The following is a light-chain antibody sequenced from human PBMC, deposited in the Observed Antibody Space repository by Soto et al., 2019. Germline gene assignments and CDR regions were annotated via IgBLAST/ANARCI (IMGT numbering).Light chain of an antibody. CDR2: GNT. Sequence: HPPSISGAPGQRLTISCTASSSNIGAGSDVHWYHQLPGTAPKLLIYGNTNRPSGVPDRFSGSKSGTSASLAIAGLQTEDEGDYYCQTYDSSLSGLYVFGTGTKVTVL. V-gene: IGLV1-40*01. CDR1: SSNIGAGSD. J-gene: IGLJ1*01. CDR3: QTYDSSLSGLYV.